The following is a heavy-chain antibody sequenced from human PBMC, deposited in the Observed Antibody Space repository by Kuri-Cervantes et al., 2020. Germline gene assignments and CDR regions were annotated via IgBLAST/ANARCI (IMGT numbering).Heavy chain of an antibody. D-gene: IGHD1-26*01. V-gene: IGHV3-30*18. Sequence: GGSLRLSCAASGFTFSSYGMHWVRQAPGKGLEWVAAISYDGSEKYYADSVRGRFTISRDNSKNTLYLQMNSLTTEDTAVFYCAKQTVGSYFDYWGQGTLVTVSS. CDR1: GFTFSSYG. CDR3: AKQTVGSYFDY. J-gene: IGHJ4*02. CDR2: ISYDGSEK.